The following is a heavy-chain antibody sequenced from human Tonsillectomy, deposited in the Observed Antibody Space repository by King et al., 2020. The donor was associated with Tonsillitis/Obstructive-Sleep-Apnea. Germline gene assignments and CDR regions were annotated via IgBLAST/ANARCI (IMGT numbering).Heavy chain of an antibody. CDR2: IIPIFGTA. CDR3: ARGPSPTVTTSHFDY. Sequence: VQLVESGAEVKKPGSSVKVSCKASGGTFSSYAISWVRQAPGQGLEWMGGIIPIFGTANYAQKFQGRVTITADESTSTAYMALSSLRSEDTAVYYCARGPSPTVTTSHFDYRGPGTLVTVSS. J-gene: IGHJ4*02. V-gene: IGHV1-69*01. CDR1: GGTFSSYA. D-gene: IGHD4-11*01.